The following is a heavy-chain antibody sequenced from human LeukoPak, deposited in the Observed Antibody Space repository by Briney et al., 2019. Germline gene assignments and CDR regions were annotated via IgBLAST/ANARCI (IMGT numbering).Heavy chain of an antibody. CDR1: GFPFSSYA. CDR2: ISGGGGVT. Sequence: GVSLRLSCAASGFPFSSYAMSWVRQAPGKGLEWVSAISGGGGVTYYADSVKGRFTISRDNSKNTLYLQMNSLRAEDTAVYYCAKDPRVATIEIFDYWGQGTLVTVSS. D-gene: IGHD5-12*01. J-gene: IGHJ4*02. V-gene: IGHV3-23*01. CDR3: AKDPRVATIEIFDY.